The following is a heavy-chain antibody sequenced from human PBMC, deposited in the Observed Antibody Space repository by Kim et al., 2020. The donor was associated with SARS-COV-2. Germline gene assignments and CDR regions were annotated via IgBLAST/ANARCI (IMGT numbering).Heavy chain of an antibody. V-gene: IGHV4-39*01. CDR1: GGSISSSSYY. D-gene: IGHD3-3*01. Sequence: SETLSLTCTVSGGSISSSSYYWGWIRQPPGKGLEWIGSIYYSGSTYYNPSLKSRVTISVDTSKNQFSLKLSSVTAADTAVYYCARFVGADYDFWSGYYMDNWSIDYWGQGTLVTVSS. CDR3: ARFVGADYDFWSGYYMDNWSIDY. J-gene: IGHJ4*02. CDR2: IYYSGST.